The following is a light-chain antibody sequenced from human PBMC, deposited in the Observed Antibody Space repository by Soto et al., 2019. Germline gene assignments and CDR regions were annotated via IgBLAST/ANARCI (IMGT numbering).Light chain of an antibody. J-gene: IGKJ5*01. Sequence: EIVMAQSPATLSASPCERATLSCRSSQSVDTNLAWYQQKPGQAPRLLIYGASTRATGIPARFSGSGSGTEFTLTISSLQSEDFAVYYCQQYNNWPPSITFGQGTRLEIK. CDR3: QQYNNWPPSIT. CDR1: QSVDTN. V-gene: IGKV3-15*01. CDR2: GAS.